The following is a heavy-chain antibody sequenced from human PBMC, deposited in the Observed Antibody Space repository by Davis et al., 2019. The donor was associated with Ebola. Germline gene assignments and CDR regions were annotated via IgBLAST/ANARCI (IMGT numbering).Heavy chain of an antibody. D-gene: IGHD4-17*01. CDR3: ARDQSTVTTGWFDP. CDR1: GYSFTSYG. CDR2: ISAYNGNT. Sequence: ASVKVSCKASGYSFTSYGISWVRQAPGQGLEWMGWISAYNGNTNYAQKLQGRVTMTTDTSTSTAYMELRSLRSDDTAVYYCARDQSTVTTGWFDPWGQGTLVTVSS. J-gene: IGHJ5*02. V-gene: IGHV1-18*01.